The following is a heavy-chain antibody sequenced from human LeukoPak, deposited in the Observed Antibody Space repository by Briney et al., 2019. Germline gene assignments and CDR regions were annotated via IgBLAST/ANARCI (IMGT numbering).Heavy chain of an antibody. Sequence: ESSETLSLTCTVSGGSISSYYWSWVRQLPGRGLEWIGYIYYSGSTNYNPSLKSRVTISVDTSKNQFSLKLSSVTAADTAVYYCARCGGDCYYSPAFDIWGQGTMVTVSS. CDR3: ARCGGDCYYSPAFDI. V-gene: IGHV4-59*01. CDR2: IYYSGST. J-gene: IGHJ3*02. CDR1: GGSISSYY. D-gene: IGHD2-21*02.